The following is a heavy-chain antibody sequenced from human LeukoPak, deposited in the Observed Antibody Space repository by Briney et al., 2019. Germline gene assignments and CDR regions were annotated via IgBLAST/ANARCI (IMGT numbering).Heavy chain of an antibody. J-gene: IGHJ5*02. CDR2: IYPGDSDT. CDR1: GYSFTNHW. CDR3: ARGDHCSSASCSFDP. V-gene: IGHV5-51*01. Sequence: GESLKISCRGSGYSFTNHWITWVRQMPGKGLEWMGIIYPGDSDTRYSPSFQGQVTISADKSISTAYLQWSSLKASDTATYYCARGDHCSSASCSFDPWGQGTLVTVSS. D-gene: IGHD2-2*01.